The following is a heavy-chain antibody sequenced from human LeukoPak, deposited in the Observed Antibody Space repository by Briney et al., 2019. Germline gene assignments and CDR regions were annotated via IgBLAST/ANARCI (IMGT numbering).Heavy chain of an antibody. V-gene: IGHV1-2*02. D-gene: IGHD3-3*01. CDR2: INPNSGGT. CDR1: GYTFTGYY. CDR3: ASASLPALRFLEWLPFN. J-gene: IGHJ4*02. Sequence: ASVKASCKASGYTFTGYYMHWVRQAPGQGLEWMGWINPNSGGTNYAQKFQGRVTMTRDTSISTAYMELSRLRSDDTAVYYCASASLPALRFLEWLPFNWGQGTLVTVSS.